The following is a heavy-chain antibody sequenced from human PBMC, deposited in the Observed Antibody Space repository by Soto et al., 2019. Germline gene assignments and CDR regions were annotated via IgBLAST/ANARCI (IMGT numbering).Heavy chain of an antibody. Sequence: GGSLRLSCAASGFTFTRYGIHWVRQAPAKGLEWVAVISFDGSNKNYADSVKGRFTVSRDNLRTMVYLQMNSLRGEDTAVYYCVKERYAQLWLEDYGMDVWGQGTTVTVSS. D-gene: IGHD5-18*01. J-gene: IGHJ6*01. CDR2: ISFDGSNK. V-gene: IGHV3-30*18. CDR3: VKERYAQLWLEDYGMDV. CDR1: GFTFTRYG.